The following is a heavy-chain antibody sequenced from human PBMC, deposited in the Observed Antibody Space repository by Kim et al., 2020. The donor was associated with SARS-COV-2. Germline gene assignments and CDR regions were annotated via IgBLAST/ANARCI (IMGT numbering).Heavy chain of an antibody. Sequence: SETLSLTCAVYGGSFSGYSWTWIRQPPGKGLEWIGEINHSGSTNYNPSLQSRVSISKDTSKNQFYLRLRSVTAADTAVYYCARGRAGVVPAPVLGLGPDYEYYIMDVWGRGTTVTVSS. CDR1: GGSFSGYS. J-gene: IGHJ6*02. V-gene: IGHV4-34*01. D-gene: IGHD2-15*01. CDR2: INHSGST. CDR3: ARGRAGVVPAPVLGLGPDYEYYIMDV.